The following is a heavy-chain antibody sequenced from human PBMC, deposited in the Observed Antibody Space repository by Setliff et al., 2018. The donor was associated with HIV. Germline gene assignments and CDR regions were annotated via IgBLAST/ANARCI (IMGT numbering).Heavy chain of an antibody. CDR1: GGTFSSYT. V-gene: IGHV1-69*02. D-gene: IGHD3-16*01. J-gene: IGHJ6*03. CDR2: SIPILGIG. CDR3: ARCGAGEWHLYMDV. Sequence: SVKVSCKASGGTFSSYTINWVRQAPGQGLEWMGRSIPILGIGNDEQAQKFKGRVTFTADKSRSTVYMELSSLRSEDTAVYYCARCGAGEWHLYMDVWGKGTAVTVSS.